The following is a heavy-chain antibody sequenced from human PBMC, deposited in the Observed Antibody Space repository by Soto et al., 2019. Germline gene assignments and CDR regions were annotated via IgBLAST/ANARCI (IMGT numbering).Heavy chain of an antibody. J-gene: IGHJ6*02. Sequence: QVQLQESGPGLVKPSETLSLTCTVSGGSISSYYWSWIRQPPGKGLEWIGYIYYSGSTNYNPSLKGRVTISVDPSKHQFSLQLSSVTAADTAVYYCARAKGYCISTSCYAYYYYGMDVWGQGTTVTVSS. CDR1: GGSISSYY. D-gene: IGHD2-2*01. CDR3: ARAKGYCISTSCYAYYYYGMDV. CDR2: IYYSGST. V-gene: IGHV4-59*01.